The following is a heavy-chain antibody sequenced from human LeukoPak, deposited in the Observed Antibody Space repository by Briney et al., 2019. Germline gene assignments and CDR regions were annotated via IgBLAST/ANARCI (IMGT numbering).Heavy chain of an antibody. Sequence: GGSLRLSCVASGFTFTTYAMIWVRQAPGKGLEWVAVIWYDGSNKYYADSVKGRFTISRDNSKNTLYLQMNSLRAEDTAVYYCARVAAAGHSYYYYGMDVWGQGTTVTVSS. D-gene: IGHD6-13*01. J-gene: IGHJ6*02. CDR1: GFTFTTYA. CDR2: IWYDGSNK. CDR3: ARVAAAGHSYYYYGMDV. V-gene: IGHV3-33*08.